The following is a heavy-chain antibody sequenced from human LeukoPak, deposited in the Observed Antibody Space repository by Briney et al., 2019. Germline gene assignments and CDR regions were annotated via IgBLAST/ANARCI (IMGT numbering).Heavy chain of an antibody. D-gene: IGHD2-2*01. J-gene: IGHJ4*02. CDR1: GYSISSGYY. V-gene: IGHV4-38-2*02. Sequence: PSETLSLTCTVSGYSISSGYYWGWLRQPPGKGLEWIGSIYHSGSTYYNPSLKSRVTISVDTSKNQFSLKLSSVTAADTAVYYCAREDANIVVVPALDYWGQGTLVTVSS. CDR3: AREDANIVVVPALDY. CDR2: IYHSGST.